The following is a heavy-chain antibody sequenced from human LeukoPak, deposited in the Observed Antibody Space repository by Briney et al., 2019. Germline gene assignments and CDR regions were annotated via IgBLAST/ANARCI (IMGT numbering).Heavy chain of an antibody. Sequence: GGSLRLSCAASGFNFKNYWMHWVRQAPGKGLVWVSRVNGDGSSTNYADSVKGRFTISRDNAKNTLYLQMNSLRAEDTAVYYCARDGIAAVDFDYWGQGILVTVSS. D-gene: IGHD6-13*01. CDR3: ARDGIAAVDFDY. CDR2: VNGDGSST. CDR1: GFNFKNYW. V-gene: IGHV3-74*01. J-gene: IGHJ4*02.